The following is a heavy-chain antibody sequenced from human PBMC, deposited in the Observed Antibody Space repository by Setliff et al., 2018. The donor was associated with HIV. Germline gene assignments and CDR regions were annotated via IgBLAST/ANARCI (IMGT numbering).Heavy chain of an antibody. D-gene: IGHD7-27*01. J-gene: IGHJ4*02. CDR2: VSHSGSS. CDR3: VRLLGKD. CDR1: GYAISSGYY. V-gene: IGHV4-38-2*01. Sequence: KASETLSLTCAVSGYAISSGYYWSWIRQPPGRGLEWIGSVSHSGSSDYSPSLESRASISIDISKNQFSLNLTSVTATDTAFYYCVRLLGKDWGRGKMVTVSS.